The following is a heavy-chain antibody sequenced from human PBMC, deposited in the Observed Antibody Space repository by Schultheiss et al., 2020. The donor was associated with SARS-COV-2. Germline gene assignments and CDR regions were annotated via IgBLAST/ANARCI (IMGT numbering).Heavy chain of an antibody. Sequence: ASVKVSCKAAGYSFSNNGITWVRQVPGQGLEWMGWISGHNGDIKVAQKFQGRVTMTRDTSTSTVYLELSSLRSEDTAVYYCARLKRPGTGSGSYYDYWGQGTLVTVSS. CDR3: ARLKRPGTGSGSYYDY. CDR2: ISGHNGDI. CDR1: GYSFSNNG. V-gene: IGHV1-18*01. J-gene: IGHJ4*02. D-gene: IGHD3-10*01.